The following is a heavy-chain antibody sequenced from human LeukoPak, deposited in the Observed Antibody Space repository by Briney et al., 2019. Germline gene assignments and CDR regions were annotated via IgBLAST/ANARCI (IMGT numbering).Heavy chain of an antibody. J-gene: IGHJ6*02. CDR3: ARVDSSGWYSYYYYYGMDV. Sequence: ASVKVSCKASGYTFTSYGNSWVRQAPGQGLEWMGWISAYNGNTNYAQKLQGRVTMTTDTSTSTAYMELRSLRSDDTAVYYCARVDSSGWYSYYYYYGMDVWGQGTTVTVSS. V-gene: IGHV1-18*01. CDR2: ISAYNGNT. D-gene: IGHD6-19*01. CDR1: GYTFTSYG.